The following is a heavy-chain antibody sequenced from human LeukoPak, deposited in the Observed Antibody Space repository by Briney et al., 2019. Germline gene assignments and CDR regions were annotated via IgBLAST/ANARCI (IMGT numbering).Heavy chain of an antibody. V-gene: IGHV1-2*02. CDR3: AXXXXXXXXXXXXXSCPRLYFQH. D-gene: IGHD2-2*01. CDR1: GYTFSSYG. Sequence: GASVKVSCKAYGYTFSSYGISWIRQAPGQGLEWMGWINPNSGGTNYAQKFQGRVTMTRDTSISTAYMELSRLRSDDTAVYYCAXXXXXXXXXXXXXSCPRLYFQHWGQGTLVTVSS. J-gene: IGHJ1*01. CDR2: INPNSGGT.